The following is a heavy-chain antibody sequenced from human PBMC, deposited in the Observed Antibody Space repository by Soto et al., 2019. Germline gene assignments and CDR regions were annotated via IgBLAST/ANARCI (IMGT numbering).Heavy chain of an antibody. D-gene: IGHD1-7*01. J-gene: IGHJ4*02. CDR3: ARASSLELDFDY. Sequence: SETLSLTCTVSGGSVSSGSYYWSWIRQPPGKGLEWIGYIYYSGSTNYNPSLKGRVTISVDTSKNQFSLKLSSVTAADTAVYYCARASSLELDFDYWGQGTLVTVSS. V-gene: IGHV4-61*01. CDR2: IYYSGST. CDR1: GGSVSSGSYY.